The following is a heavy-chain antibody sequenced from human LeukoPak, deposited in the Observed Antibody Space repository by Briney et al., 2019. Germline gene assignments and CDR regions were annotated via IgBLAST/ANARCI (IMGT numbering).Heavy chain of an antibody. Sequence: GGSLRLSCAASGFTFTNYAMSWVRQAPGEGLEWLAHISGSGDTIHYATSVEDRFTISRDNAKKSVYLQMNSLRVEDTALYYCARDATTAVGWVYMDVWGKGTAVTIS. CDR3: ARDATTAVGWVYMDV. J-gene: IGHJ6*03. D-gene: IGHD6-13*01. CDR2: ISGSGDTI. CDR1: GFTFTNYA. V-gene: IGHV3-11*04.